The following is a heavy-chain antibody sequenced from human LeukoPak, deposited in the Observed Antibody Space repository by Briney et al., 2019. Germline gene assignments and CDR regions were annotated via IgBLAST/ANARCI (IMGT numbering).Heavy chain of an antibody. CDR2: MSPKSGST. D-gene: IGHD2-2*02. J-gene: IGHJ4*02. V-gene: IGHV1-8*01. CDR1: GYTFSNYD. CDR3: ARSLEYCTETTCYSGYYFDS. Sequence: ASVTVSCKASGYTFSNYDINWVRHATGQGLEWMAWMSPKSGSTGYAQKFEDRVTMTTNTSISTAYMELSGLRSEDTAIDYCARSLEYCTETTCYSGYYFDSWGRGTLVTVSS.